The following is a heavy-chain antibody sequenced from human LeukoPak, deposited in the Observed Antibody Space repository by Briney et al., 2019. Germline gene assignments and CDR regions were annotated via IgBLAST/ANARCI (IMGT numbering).Heavy chain of an antibody. CDR1: GFTFDDYT. V-gene: IGHV3-43*01. CDR2: FSWDGKST. D-gene: IGHD2-21*02. Sequence: GGSLRLSCAASGFTFDDYTMHWVRQAPGKGLEWVSVFSWDGKSTYYADSVKGRFTISRDNSKNSLYLQMNSLRTEDTALYYCAKGDDRGFLDYWGQGTLVSVSS. J-gene: IGHJ4*02. CDR3: AKGDDRGFLDY.